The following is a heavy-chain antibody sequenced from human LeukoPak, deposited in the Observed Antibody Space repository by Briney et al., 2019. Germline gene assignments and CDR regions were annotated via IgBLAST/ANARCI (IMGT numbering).Heavy chain of an antibody. CDR1: GYTFTSYY. J-gene: IGHJ4*02. Sequence: ASVKVSCKASGYTFTSYYMHWVRQAPGQGLEWMGWINPNSGGTNYAQKFQGRVTMTRDTSISTAYMELSRLRSDDTAVYYCARAMVRGGQYVYWGQGTLVTVSS. D-gene: IGHD3-10*01. CDR2: INPNSGGT. V-gene: IGHV1-2*02. CDR3: ARAMVRGGQYVY.